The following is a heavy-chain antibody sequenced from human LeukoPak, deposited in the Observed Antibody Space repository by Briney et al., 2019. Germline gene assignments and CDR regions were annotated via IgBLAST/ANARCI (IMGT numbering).Heavy chain of an antibody. Sequence: SETLSLTCTVSGGSISSGSYYWSWIRQPAGKGLEWIGRIYTSGSTNYNPSLKSRVTISVDTSKNQFSLKLSSVTAADTAVYYCARNPHLTRFLEWSEVRGAVNYFDYWGQGTLVTVSS. V-gene: IGHV4-61*02. CDR1: GGSISSGSYY. D-gene: IGHD3-3*01. J-gene: IGHJ4*02. CDR2: IYTSGST. CDR3: ARNPHLTRFLEWSEVRGAVNYFDY.